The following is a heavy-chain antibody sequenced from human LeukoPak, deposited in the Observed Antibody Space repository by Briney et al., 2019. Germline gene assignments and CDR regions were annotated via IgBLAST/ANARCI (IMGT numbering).Heavy chain of an antibody. CDR2: IYPGDSDT. CDR1: GYSFTSYW. V-gene: IGHV5-51*01. J-gene: IGHJ5*02. D-gene: IGHD2-2*01. Sequence: GESLKISCKGSGYSFTSYWIGWVRQMPGKGPEWMGIIYPGDSDTRYSPSFQGQVTISADKSISTAYLQWSSLKASDTAMYYCARRLVVPAAITSNWFDPWGQGTLVTVSS. CDR3: ARRLVVPAAITSNWFDP.